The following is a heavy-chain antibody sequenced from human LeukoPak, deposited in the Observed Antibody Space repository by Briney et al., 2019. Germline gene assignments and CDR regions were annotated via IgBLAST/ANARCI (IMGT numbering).Heavy chain of an antibody. D-gene: IGHD3-9*01. CDR1: GGSISSSSYY. J-gene: IGHJ6*02. CDR3: ARDILTGPYYYYYGMDV. V-gene: IGHV4-31*03. Sequence: SETLSLTCTVSGGSISSSSYYWGWIRQPPGKGLEWIGYIYYSGSTYYNPSLKSRVTISVDTSKNQFSLKLSSVTAADTAVYYCARDILTGPYYYYYGMDVWGQGTTVTVSS. CDR2: IYYSGST.